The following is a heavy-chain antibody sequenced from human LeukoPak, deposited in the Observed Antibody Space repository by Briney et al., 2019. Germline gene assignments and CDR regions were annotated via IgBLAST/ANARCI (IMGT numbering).Heavy chain of an antibody. Sequence: GGSLRLSCAASGFTFSNYAMSWVRQAPGKGLEWVSALSGTGGSTYYADSVKGRFTISRDNSKNTLYLQMNSLRAEDTAVYYCARTILATGTGYWGQGTLVTVSS. CDR3: ARTILATGTGY. D-gene: IGHD6-13*01. J-gene: IGHJ4*02. CDR2: LSGTGGST. CDR1: GFTFSNYA. V-gene: IGHV3-23*01.